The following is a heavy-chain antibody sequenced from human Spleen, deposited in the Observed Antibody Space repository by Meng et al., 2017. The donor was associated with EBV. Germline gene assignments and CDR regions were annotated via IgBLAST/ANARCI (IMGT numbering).Heavy chain of an antibody. J-gene: IGHJ4*02. V-gene: IGHV1-24*01. CDR2: IDPEDGEK. CDR3: ATGGGGAHDY. Sequence: QVQMEPSGAEVKKPGASVKVSCKVSETILTVSLMHWVRQAPGKGLEWMAGIDPEDGEKIYAQKFQGRVTMTEDMSTDMAYMELSSLRSEDTAVYYCATGGGGAHDYWGQGTLVTVSS. CDR1: ETILTVSL. D-gene: IGHD3-16*01.